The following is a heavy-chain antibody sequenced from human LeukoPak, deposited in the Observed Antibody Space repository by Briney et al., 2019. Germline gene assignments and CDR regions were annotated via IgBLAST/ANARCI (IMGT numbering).Heavy chain of an antibody. J-gene: IGHJ4*02. D-gene: IGHD1-26*01. Sequence: GGSLRLSCAASGVTFSSYTMNWVRQAPGKGLEWVSSITISSSYIYYADSVKGRFTISRDDAKNSLYLQMNSLRAEDTAVYFCARDAGEGANWGQGTLVTVSS. CDR2: ITISSSYI. V-gene: IGHV3-21*01. CDR3: ARDAGEGAN. CDR1: GVTFSSYT.